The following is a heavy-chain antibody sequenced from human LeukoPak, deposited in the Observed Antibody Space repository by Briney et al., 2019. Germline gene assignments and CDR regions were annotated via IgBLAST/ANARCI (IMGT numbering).Heavy chain of an antibody. Sequence: ASVKVSCKASGYTFTGYYMHWVRQAPGQGLEWMGRINPNSGGTNYAQKFQGRVTMTRDTSISTAYMELSRLRSDDTAVYYCASNVLRYFDWNPFDYWGQGTLVTVSS. CDR1: GYTFTGYY. V-gene: IGHV1-2*06. D-gene: IGHD3-9*01. J-gene: IGHJ4*02. CDR3: ASNVLRYFDWNPFDY. CDR2: INPNSGGT.